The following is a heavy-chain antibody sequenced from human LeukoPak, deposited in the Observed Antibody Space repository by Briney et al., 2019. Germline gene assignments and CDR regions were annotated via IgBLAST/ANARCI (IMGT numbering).Heavy chain of an antibody. D-gene: IGHD3-10*01. CDR1: GYTFTSYD. CDR2: MNPNSGNT. Sequence: ASVKVSCKASGYTFTSYDINWVRQATGQGLEWMGWMNPNSGNTGYAQKFQGRVTMTRNTSISTAYMELSSLRSEDTAVYYCARLRRTYYYGSGSRGTDAFDIWGQGTMVTVSS. J-gene: IGHJ3*02. CDR3: ARLRRTYYYGSGSRGTDAFDI. V-gene: IGHV1-8*01.